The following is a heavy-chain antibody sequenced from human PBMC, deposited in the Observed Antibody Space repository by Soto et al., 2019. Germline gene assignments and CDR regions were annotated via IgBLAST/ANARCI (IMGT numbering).Heavy chain of an antibody. CDR3: ARRNYDILTGYYHFDY. V-gene: IGHV5-51*01. CDR2: IYPGDFDT. J-gene: IGHJ4*02. D-gene: IGHD3-9*01. Sequence: GESLKISCKGSGYSFTSYWIGWVRQMPGKGLEWMGIIYPGDFDTRYSPSFQGQVTISADKSISTAYLQWSSLKASDTAMYYCARRNYDILTGYYHFDYWGQGTLVTVSS. CDR1: GYSFTSYW.